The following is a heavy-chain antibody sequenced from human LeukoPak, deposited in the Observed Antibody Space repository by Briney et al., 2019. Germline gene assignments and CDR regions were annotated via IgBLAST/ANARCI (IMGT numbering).Heavy chain of an antibody. CDR3: ARDGEYGDYVGY. V-gene: IGHV1-69*13. J-gene: IGHJ4*02. CDR1: GGTFSSYA. CDR2: IIPIFGTA. D-gene: IGHD4-17*01. Sequence: RASVKVSCKASGGTFSSYAISWVRQAPGQGLEWMGGIIPIFGTANYAQKFQGRVTITADESTSTAYMELSSLRSEDTAVYYCARDGEYGDYVGYWGQGTLVTVSS.